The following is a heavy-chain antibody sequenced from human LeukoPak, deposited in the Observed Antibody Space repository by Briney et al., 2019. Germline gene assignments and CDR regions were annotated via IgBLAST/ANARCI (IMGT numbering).Heavy chain of an antibody. V-gene: IGHV1-2*02. J-gene: IGHJ4*02. Sequence: GASVTVSFTASGYTFTDYYLHWVRQAPGQGLEWMGWINPNSGGTNYAQKFQGRVTMTRDTSISTAYMELSRLRSDDTAVYYCARLGSSSFDWGQGTLVTVSS. D-gene: IGHD6-6*01. CDR2: INPNSGGT. CDR1: GYTFTDYY. CDR3: ARLGSSSFD.